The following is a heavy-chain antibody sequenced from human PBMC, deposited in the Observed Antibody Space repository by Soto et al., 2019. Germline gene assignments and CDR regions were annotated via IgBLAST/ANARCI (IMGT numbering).Heavy chain of an antibody. CDR2: INPNSGGT. V-gene: IGHV1-2*04. CDR1: GYTFTGYY. D-gene: IGHD3-9*01. CDR3: ARTYYDILTGHPDAFDI. Sequence: ASVKVSCKASGYTFTGYYMHWVRQAPGQGLEWMGWINPNSGGTNYAQKFQGWVTMTRDTSISTAYMELSRLRSDDTAVYYCARTYYDILTGHPDAFDIWGQGTMVTV. J-gene: IGHJ3*02.